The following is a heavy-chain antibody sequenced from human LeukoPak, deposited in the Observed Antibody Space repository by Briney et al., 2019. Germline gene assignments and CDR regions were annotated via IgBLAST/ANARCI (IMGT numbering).Heavy chain of an antibody. CDR3: ARGRLLRGDRDY. CDR1: GGSISSGDYY. CDR2: IYYSGST. Sequence: PSETLSLTCTVSGGSISSGDYYWSWIRQPPGKGLEWIGYIYYSGSTYYNPSLKSRVTISVDTSKNQFSLKLSSVTAADTAVYYCARGRLLRGDRDYWGQGTLVTVSS. J-gene: IGHJ4*02. V-gene: IGHV4-30-4*01. D-gene: IGHD4-17*01.